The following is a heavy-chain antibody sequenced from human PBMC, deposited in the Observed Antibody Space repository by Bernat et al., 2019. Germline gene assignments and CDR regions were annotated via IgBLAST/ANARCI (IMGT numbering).Heavy chain of an antibody. J-gene: IGHJ3*01. CDR2: ISSSSSYT. V-gene: IGHV3-11*05. CDR1: GFTFSDYY. CDR3: ARARGYCSGTSCFRRSYLVSQYAFDV. Sequence: QVQLVESGGGLVKPGGSLRLSCAASGFTFSDYYMSWIRQAPGKGLEWVSYISSSSSYTNYADSVKGRFTISRDNAKNSLYLQMNSLRAEDTAVYYCARARGYCSGTSCFRRSYLVSQYAFDVWGRGTMVTVSS. D-gene: IGHD2-2*01.